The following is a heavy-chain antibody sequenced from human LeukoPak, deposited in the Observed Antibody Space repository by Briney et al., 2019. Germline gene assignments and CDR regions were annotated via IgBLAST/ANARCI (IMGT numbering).Heavy chain of an antibody. V-gene: IGHV1-69*06. J-gene: IGHJ3*02. Sequence: GASVKVSCKTSGGTFSSYAITWVRQTPGQGLEWMGGIIPIFGTTNYAQKFQDRVTITADKSTSTAYMKLSSLRSEDTAVYYCATFPPGSSGFLGDAFDIWGQGTMVTVSS. CDR3: ATFPPGSSGFLGDAFDI. CDR1: GGTFSSYA. D-gene: IGHD3-22*01. CDR2: IIPIFGTT.